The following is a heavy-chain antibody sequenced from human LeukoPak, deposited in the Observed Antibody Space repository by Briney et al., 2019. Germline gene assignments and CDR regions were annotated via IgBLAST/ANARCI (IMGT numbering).Heavy chain of an antibody. CDR3: AKDAAGYSSSWWVPTPHYYYYYYMDV. D-gene: IGHD6-13*01. V-gene: IGHV1-2*02. CDR1: GYTFTAYY. Sequence: ASVKVSCKASGYTFTAYYMHWVRQAPGQGLEWVGWINPYSGGTNYAQKFQGRVTMTRDTSISTAYMELRRLRSDDTAVYYCAKDAAGYSSSWWVPTPHYYYYYYMDVWGQGTTVTVSS. CDR2: INPYSGGT. J-gene: IGHJ6*03.